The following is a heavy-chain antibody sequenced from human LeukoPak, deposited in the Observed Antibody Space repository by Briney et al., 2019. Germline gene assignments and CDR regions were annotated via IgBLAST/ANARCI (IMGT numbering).Heavy chain of an antibody. V-gene: IGHV3-7*01. CDR2: IKQDGSEK. Sequence: GGSLRLSCAASGFTFSSSLMSWVRQAPGKGLEWVANIKQDGSEKYYVDSVKGRFTISRDNAKNTLYLQMNSLRAEDTAVYYCAKGGHRVPSLNFDYWGQGTLVTVSS. D-gene: IGHD3-10*01. CDR3: AKGGHRVPSLNFDY. J-gene: IGHJ4*02. CDR1: GFTFSSSL.